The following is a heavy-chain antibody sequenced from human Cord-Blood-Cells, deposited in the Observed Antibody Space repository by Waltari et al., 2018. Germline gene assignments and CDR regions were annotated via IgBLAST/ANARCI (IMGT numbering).Heavy chain of an antibody. J-gene: IGHJ3*02. Sequence: EVQLVETGGGLIQPGGSLRLSCAASGFTVSSNYMSWVRQAPGKGLEWVSVIYSGGSTYYADSGKCRFTISRDNSKNTLYLQMNSLRAEDTAVYYCARDMQQLVRGAFDIWGQGTMVTVSS. D-gene: IGHD6-6*01. CDR1: GFTVSSNY. CDR3: ARDMQQLVRGAFDI. V-gene: IGHV3-53*02. CDR2: IYSGGST.